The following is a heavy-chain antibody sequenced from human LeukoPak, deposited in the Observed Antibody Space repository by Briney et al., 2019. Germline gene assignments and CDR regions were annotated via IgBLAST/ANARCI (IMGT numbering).Heavy chain of an antibody. V-gene: IGHV3-48*04. Sequence: GGSLRLSCAASGFTFSSYSMNWVRQAPGKGLEWVSYISDSSTTIYYADSVKGRFTISRDNAKNSLYLQMNSLRAEDTAVYYCARTDGFDPWGQGTLVTVSS. CDR3: ARTDGFDP. CDR1: GFTFSSYS. J-gene: IGHJ5*02. CDR2: ISDSSTTI.